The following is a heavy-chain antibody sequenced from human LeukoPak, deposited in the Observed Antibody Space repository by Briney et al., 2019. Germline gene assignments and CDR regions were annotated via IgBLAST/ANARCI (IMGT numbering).Heavy chain of an antibody. V-gene: IGHV3-48*04. Sequence: GGSLRLSCAASGFTFSSYSMNWVRQAPGKGLEWVSYISDSSTTIYYADSVKGRFTISRDNAKNSLYLQMNSLRAEDTAVYYCARTDGFDPWGQGTLVTVSS. CDR3: ARTDGFDP. CDR1: GFTFSSYS. J-gene: IGHJ5*02. CDR2: ISDSSTTI.